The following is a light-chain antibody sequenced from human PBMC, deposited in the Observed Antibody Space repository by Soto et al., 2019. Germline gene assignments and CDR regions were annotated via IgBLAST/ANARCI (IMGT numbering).Light chain of an antibody. CDR1: QSVTNNY. Sequence: FTQSPATLSLSPGERATLSCRASQSVTNNYLAWYQQKPGKPPKLLIYWASIRESGVPDRFSGSGSGTDFTLTIRSLQAEDVAVYYCQQYYNTPAFGGGTKVDIK. CDR3: QQYYNTPA. V-gene: IGKV4-1*01. CDR2: WAS. J-gene: IGKJ4*01.